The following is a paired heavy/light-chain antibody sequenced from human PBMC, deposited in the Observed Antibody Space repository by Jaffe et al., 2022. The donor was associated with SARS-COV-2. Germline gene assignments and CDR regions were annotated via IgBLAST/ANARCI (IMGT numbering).Heavy chain of an antibody. CDR2: INSDGSDT. J-gene: IGHJ4*02. V-gene: IGHV3-74*01. D-gene: IGHD3-22*01. CDR3: AKHFYDSNGYYSSPLVDY. Sequence: EVQLVESGGGLVQPGGSLRLSCAASGFTFSSYWMYWVRQAPGKGLVWVSRINSDGSDTAYADSVKGRFTISRDNAKNTLYLQMNSLRAEDTAVYYCAKHFYDSNGYYSSPLVDYWGQGTLVTVSS. CDR1: GFTFSSYW.
Light chain of an antibody. CDR1: QSVLYSSNNKNY. CDR2: WAS. J-gene: IGKJ4*01. CDR3: QQYYSSPTT. V-gene: IGKV4-1*01. Sequence: DIVMTQSPDSLAVSLGERATISCKSSQSVLYSSNNKNYLAWYQQKPGQPPKLLIYWASTRESGVPDRFSGSGSGTDFTLTISSLQAEDVAVYYCQQYYSSPTTFGGGTKVEIK.